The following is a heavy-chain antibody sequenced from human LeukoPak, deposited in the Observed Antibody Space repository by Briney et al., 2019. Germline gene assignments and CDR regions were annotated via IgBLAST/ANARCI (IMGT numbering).Heavy chain of an antibody. V-gene: IGHV3-30*03. CDR2: ISYDGSNK. CDR3: ARANPFDP. J-gene: IGHJ5*02. Sequence: PGGSLRLSCAASGFTFSSYGMHWVRQAPGKGLKWVAVISYDGSNKYYADSVKGRFTISRDNSENTLYLQMNSLRADDTAVYYCARANPFDPWGQGTLVTVSS. CDR1: GFTFSSYG.